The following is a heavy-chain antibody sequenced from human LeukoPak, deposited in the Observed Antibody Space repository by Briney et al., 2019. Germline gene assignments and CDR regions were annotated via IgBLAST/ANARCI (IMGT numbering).Heavy chain of an antibody. Sequence: GGSLRLSCAASGFTFSSYAMSWVRQAPGKGLEWVSAISGSGGSTYYADSVKGRFTISRDNSKNTLYLQMNSLRAGDTAVYYCAKWGPMVVAANSGGYYFDYWGQGTLVTVSS. CDR2: ISGSGGST. J-gene: IGHJ4*02. CDR3: AKWGPMVVAANSGGYYFDY. CDR1: GFTFSSYA. D-gene: IGHD2-15*01. V-gene: IGHV3-23*01.